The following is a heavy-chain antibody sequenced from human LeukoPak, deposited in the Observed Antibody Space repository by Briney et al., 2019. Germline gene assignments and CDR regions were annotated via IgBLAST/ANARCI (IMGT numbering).Heavy chain of an antibody. V-gene: IGHV3-23*01. D-gene: IGHD2-2*01. CDR3: AKEPREYCSSASCPNWIDP. CDR2: ISASGGTT. CDR1: GFTYSTHA. J-gene: IGHJ5*02. Sequence: PGGSLRLSCAASGFTYSTHAMSWVRQAPGKGLEWVSAISASGGTTYYADSVKGRFTISRDNSKNTLYLQMSSLRAEDTAVYYCAKEPREYCSSASCPNWIDPWGQGTLVTVSS.